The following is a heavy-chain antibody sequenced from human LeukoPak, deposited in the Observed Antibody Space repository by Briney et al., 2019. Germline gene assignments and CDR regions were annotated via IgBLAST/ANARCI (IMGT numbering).Heavy chain of an antibody. CDR1: GYTFTDHY. Sequence: ASVKVSCKALGYTFTDHYFHWLRQAPGQGLEWMGWIHPGRGDTNYAQKFQGRVTMTRDTSISTACMELSRLRSDDTAVYYCARSRKAVPAAPQYWGQGTLVTVSS. CDR3: ARSRKAVPAAPQY. D-gene: IGHD2-2*01. J-gene: IGHJ4*02. CDR2: IHPGRGDT. V-gene: IGHV1-2*02.